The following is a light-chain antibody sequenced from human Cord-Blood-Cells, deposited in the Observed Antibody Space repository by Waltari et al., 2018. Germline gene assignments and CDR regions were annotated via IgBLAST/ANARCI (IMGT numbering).Light chain of an antibody. CDR1: VLAKKY. Sequence: SYELTQPSSVSVSPGQTARITCSGDVLAKKYARWFQQKPGQAPVLGIYNERERPSGIPERFSGYSSGTTVTLTISGAQVEDAADYYCYSAADNNEVFGGGTKLTVL. CDR3: YSAADNNEV. J-gene: IGLJ3*02. CDR2: NER. V-gene: IGLV3-27*01.